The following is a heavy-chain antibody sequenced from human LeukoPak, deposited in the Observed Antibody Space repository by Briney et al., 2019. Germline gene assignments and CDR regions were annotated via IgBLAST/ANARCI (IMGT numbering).Heavy chain of an antibody. CDR2: IYLSGST. Sequence: PSETLSLTCSVSGGSISGYYWTWIRQPPGKGLEWIGYIYLSGSTNYNPSLKSRVTISVDKSKNQFSLKLSSVTAADTAVYYCARVQGEYGEDRWFDPWGQGTLVTVSS. J-gene: IGHJ5*02. CDR3: ARVQGEYGEDRWFDP. V-gene: IGHV4-59*12. D-gene: IGHD3-16*01. CDR1: GGSISGYY.